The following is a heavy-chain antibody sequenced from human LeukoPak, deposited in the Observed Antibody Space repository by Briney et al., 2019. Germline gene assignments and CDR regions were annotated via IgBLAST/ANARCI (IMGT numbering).Heavy chain of an antibody. CDR1: GGSITNYY. D-gene: IGHD6-13*01. CDR2: IYNTGRT. J-gene: IGHJ4*02. Sequence: SETLPLTYSVSGGSITNYYWSWIRQSPGKGLEWIGFIYNTGRTNYNPSLQSRVTMSIDTSKNQFSLKLSSVTAADTAVYYCARQGKLAIDYWGKGTLVTVSS. CDR3: ARQGKLAIDY. V-gene: IGHV4-59*08.